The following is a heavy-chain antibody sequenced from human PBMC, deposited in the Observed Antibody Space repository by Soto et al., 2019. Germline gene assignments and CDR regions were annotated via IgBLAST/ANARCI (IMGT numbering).Heavy chain of an antibody. CDR1: GYTFTSYY. CDR3: ARALRVFCGGDCYSFVY. J-gene: IGHJ4*02. CDR2: INPSGGST. D-gene: IGHD2-21*02. V-gene: IGHV1-46*01. Sequence: QVQLVQSGDEVKKPGASVKVSCKASGYTFTSYYMHWVRQAPGQGLEWMVIINPSGGSTSYAQKSQGRVTMTRDTSTSTVYMELSSLRSDDTAVYYCARALRVFCGGDCYSFVYWGQGTLVTVSS.